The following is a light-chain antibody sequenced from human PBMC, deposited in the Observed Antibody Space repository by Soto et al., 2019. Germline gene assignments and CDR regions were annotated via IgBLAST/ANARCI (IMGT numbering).Light chain of an antibody. CDR3: QSYDSSLGVV. V-gene: IGLV1-40*01. CDR2: GNS. J-gene: IGLJ2*01. CDR1: SSNIGAGYD. Sequence: QAVVTQPPSVSGAPGQRVTISCTGSSSNIGAGYDVHWYQQLPGTAPKLLIYGNSNRASGVPDRFSGSKSGTSASLAITGLQAEDEADYYCQSYDSSLGVVFGGGTKLTVL.